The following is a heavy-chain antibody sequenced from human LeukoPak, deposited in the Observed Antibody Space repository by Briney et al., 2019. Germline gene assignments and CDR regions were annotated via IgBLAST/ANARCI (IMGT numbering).Heavy chain of an antibody. Sequence: PSETLSLTCAVSGGSISSGGYSWSWIRQPPGKGLEWIGYIYHSGSTYYNPSLKSRVTISVDTSKNQFSLKLSSVTAADTAVYYCAEVDYYYGMDVWGQGTTVTVSS. CDR2: IYHSGST. J-gene: IGHJ6*02. CDR1: GGSISSGGYS. V-gene: IGHV4-30-2*01. CDR3: AEVDYYYGMDV. D-gene: IGHD1-26*01.